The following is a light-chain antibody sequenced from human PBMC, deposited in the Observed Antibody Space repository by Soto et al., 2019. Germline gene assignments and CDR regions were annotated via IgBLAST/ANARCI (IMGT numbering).Light chain of an antibody. CDR3: TSYTSSSSYV. CDR1: SSDVGGYNY. J-gene: IGLJ1*01. Sequence: QSALTQPASVSGSPGQSITISCAGSSSDVGGYNYVSWYQQHPGKAPKLMIYDVNNLPSGVSNRFSGSKSGNTASLTISGVQAEDEADYYCTSYTSSSSYVFGTGTKVTVL. V-gene: IGLV2-14*03. CDR2: DVN.